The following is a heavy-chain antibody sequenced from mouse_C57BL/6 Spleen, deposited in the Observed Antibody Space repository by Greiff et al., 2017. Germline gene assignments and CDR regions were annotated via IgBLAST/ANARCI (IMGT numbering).Heavy chain of an antibody. Sequence: QVQLQQPGAELVKPGASVKLSCKASGYTFTSYWMHWVKQRPGQGLEWIGMIHPNSGSTNYNEKFKSKATLTVDTSSSTAYLQLTSLTSEDSAVYDCARYPLLPIGDRDYWGQGTSVTVSS. CDR2: IHPNSGST. D-gene: IGHD1-1*01. V-gene: IGHV1-64*01. J-gene: IGHJ4*01. CDR3: ARYPLLPIGDRDY. CDR1: GYTFTSYW.